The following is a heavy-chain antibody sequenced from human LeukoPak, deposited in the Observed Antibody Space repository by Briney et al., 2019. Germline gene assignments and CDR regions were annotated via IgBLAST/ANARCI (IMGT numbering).Heavy chain of an antibody. CDR3: AREISRITMVRGVIDRYAFDI. J-gene: IGHJ3*02. CDR2: MYHSGST. CDR1: NYSISTDYY. D-gene: IGHD3-10*01. Sequence: ASETLSLTCTVSNYSISTDYYWGWIRQPPGQGLEWIGTMYHSGSTYYNPSLKSRVTISVDTSKNQFSLKLSSVTAADTAVYYCAREISRITMVRGVIDRYAFDIWGQGTMVTVSS. V-gene: IGHV4-38-2*02.